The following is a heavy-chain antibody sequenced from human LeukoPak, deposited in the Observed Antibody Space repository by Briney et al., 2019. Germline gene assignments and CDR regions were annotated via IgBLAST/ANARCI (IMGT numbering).Heavy chain of an antibody. J-gene: IGHJ6*02. D-gene: IGHD4/OR15-4a*01. CDR3: AKDDKVRQDV. CDR2: ISGSGGST. V-gene: IGHV3-23*01. Sequence: GGPLRLSCAASGFTFSSYAMSWVRQAPGKGLEWVSAISGSGGSTYYADSVKGRFTISRDNSKNTLYLQVNSLRAEDTAVYYCAKDDKVRQDVWGQGTAVTVSS. CDR1: GFTFSSYA.